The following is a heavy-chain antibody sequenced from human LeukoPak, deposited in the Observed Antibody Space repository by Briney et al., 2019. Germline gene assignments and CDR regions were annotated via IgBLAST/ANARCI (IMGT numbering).Heavy chain of an antibody. V-gene: IGHV3-23*01. Sequence: GGSLRLSCAASGFTFDDYGMSWVRQAPGKGLEWVSAISGSGGSTYYADSVKGRFTISRDNSKNTLYLQMNSLRAEDTAVYYCAKDELWSGIANYWGQGTLVTVSS. CDR3: AKDELWSGIANY. CDR2: ISGSGGST. CDR1: GFTFDDYG. J-gene: IGHJ4*02. D-gene: IGHD5-18*01.